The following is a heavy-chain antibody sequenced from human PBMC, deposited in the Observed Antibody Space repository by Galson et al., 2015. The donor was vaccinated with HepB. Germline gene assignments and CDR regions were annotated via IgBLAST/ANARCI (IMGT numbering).Heavy chain of an antibody. Sequence: SLRLSCAASGFTLSSYSMNWVRQAPGKGMEWVSSISSGSIYNFYADSVRGRFTISRDNAKNSLYLQMSSLRDDDTAVYYCARDQNSRYYDTSGLDGFDIWGQGTIVTVSS. CDR2: ISSGSIYN. J-gene: IGHJ3*02. CDR1: GFTLSSYS. V-gene: IGHV3-21*01. D-gene: IGHD3-22*01. CDR3: ARDQNSRYYDTSGLDGFDI.